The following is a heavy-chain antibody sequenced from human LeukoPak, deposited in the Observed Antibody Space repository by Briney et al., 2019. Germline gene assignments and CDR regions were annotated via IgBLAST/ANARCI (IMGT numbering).Heavy chain of an antibody. CDR2: ISSSSTYI. D-gene: IGHD6-13*01. V-gene: IGHV3-21*01. CDR3: ASSLAVAGTGGWFDP. J-gene: IGHJ5*02. Sequence: GRSLRLSCAASGFTFSHYAMHWVRQAPGKGLEWVSSISSSSTYIYYADSVKGRFTISGDNAKNSLFLQMNSLRAEDTAVYYCASSLAVAGTGGWFDPWGQGNLVTVSS. CDR1: GFTFSHYA.